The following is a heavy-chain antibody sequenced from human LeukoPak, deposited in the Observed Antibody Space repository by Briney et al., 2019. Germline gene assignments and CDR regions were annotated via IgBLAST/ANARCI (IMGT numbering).Heavy chain of an antibody. V-gene: IGHV4-59*01. J-gene: IGHJ4*02. CDR1: GGSISSYY. Sequence: SETPSLTCTVSGGSISSYYWSWIRQPPGKGLEWIGYIYYSGSTNYNPSLKSRVTISVDTSKNQFSLKLSSVTAADTAVYYCAMSFSGSFDYWGQGTLVTVSS. D-gene: IGHD3-22*01. CDR2: IYYSGST. CDR3: AMSFSGSFDY.